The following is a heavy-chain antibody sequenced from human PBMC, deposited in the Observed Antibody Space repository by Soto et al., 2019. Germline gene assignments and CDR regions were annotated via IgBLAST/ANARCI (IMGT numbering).Heavy chain of an antibody. D-gene: IGHD5-12*01. CDR1: GGSISSNSYY. Sequence: PSETLSLTCTVSGGSISSNSYYWGWIRQPPGKGLEWIGSIYYSGSTYYNPSLKSRVTISVDTSKNQFSLKLSSVTAADTAVYYCARLSGYGTNDYWGQGTLVTVSS. CDR2: IYYSGST. V-gene: IGHV4-39*01. J-gene: IGHJ4*02. CDR3: ARLSGYGTNDY.